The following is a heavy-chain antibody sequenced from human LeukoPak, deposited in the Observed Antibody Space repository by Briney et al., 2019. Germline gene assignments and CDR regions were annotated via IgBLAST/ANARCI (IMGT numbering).Heavy chain of an antibody. J-gene: IGHJ4*02. V-gene: IGHV1-18*01. CDR3: ASFLSCGPFEY. D-gene: IGHD6-25*01. CDR2: ISTQNTYT. Sequence: ASVKVSCKTSGYPFADYGIIWVRQAPGPGLEWLGRISTQNTYTNYAQKVQGRVAMSTDTSSTAAYMELRSLRSDDTAVYYCASFLSCGPFEYWGQGTLVTVSS. CDR1: GYPFADYG.